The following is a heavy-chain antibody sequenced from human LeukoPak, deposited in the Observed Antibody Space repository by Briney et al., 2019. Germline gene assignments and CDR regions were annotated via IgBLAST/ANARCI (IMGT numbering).Heavy chain of an antibody. D-gene: IGHD6-19*01. CDR2: INPNSGGT. V-gene: IGHV1-2*06. J-gene: IGHJ4*02. CDR1: GYTFTGYY. CDR3: AKDGVWQSYYFDY. Sequence: SVKVSCKASGYTFTGYYMHWVRQAPGQGLEWMGRINPNSGGTNYAQKFQGRVTMTRDTSISTAYMELSRQRSDDTAVYYCAKDGVWQSYYFDYWGQGTLVTVSS.